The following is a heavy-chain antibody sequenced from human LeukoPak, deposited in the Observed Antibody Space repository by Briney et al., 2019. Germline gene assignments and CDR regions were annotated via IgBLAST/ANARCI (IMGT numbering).Heavy chain of an antibody. CDR1: GFTFSSYG. D-gene: IGHD2-15*01. V-gene: IGHV3-21*01. J-gene: IGHJ4*02. CDR2: ISSSSSYI. CDR3: ASCSGGSCYLRRYFDY. Sequence: PGGSLRLSCAASGFTFSSYGMHWVRQAPGKGLEWVSSISSSSSYIYYADSVKGRFTISRDNAKNSLYLQMNSLRAEDTAVYYCASCSGGSCYLRRYFDYWGQGTLVTVSS.